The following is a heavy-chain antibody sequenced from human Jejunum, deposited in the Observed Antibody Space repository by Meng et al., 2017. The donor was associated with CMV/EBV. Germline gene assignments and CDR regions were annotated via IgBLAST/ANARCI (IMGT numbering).Heavy chain of an antibody. J-gene: IGHJ4*02. CDR1: ISNNDYY. CDR3: ARAPFNYYDSSGDPPDY. D-gene: IGHD3-22*01. CDR2: IYYSGTT. V-gene: IGHV4-39*07. Sequence: ISNNDYYWGWIRQPPGKGLEWIGNIYYSGTTYYNPSLKSRVTQSVDTSKNQFSLKLSSVTAADTAVHYCARAPFNYYDSSGDPPDYWGQGTLVTVSS.